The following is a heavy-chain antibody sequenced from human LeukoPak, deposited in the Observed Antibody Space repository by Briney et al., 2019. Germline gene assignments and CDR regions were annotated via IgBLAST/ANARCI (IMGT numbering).Heavy chain of an antibody. J-gene: IGHJ5*02. CDR1: VLTVRRQG. CDR3: ARGRGVAYPPGIS. CDR2: MWDDESNK. D-gene: IGHD2-8*02. V-gene: IGHV3-33*01. Sequence: GRSLRLPCTASVLTVRRQGRHRVRQAPGKGLEWVAVMWDDESNKYYADSVKGRFTISRDNSKNILYLQMNNLGAEDTAVYYCARGRGVAYPPGISWGPGTLVTVSS.